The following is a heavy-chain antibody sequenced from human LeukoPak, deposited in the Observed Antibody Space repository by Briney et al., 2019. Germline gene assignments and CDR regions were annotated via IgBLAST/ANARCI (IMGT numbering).Heavy chain of an antibody. Sequence: GGSLRLSCAASGFNFGDSRMTWVRQAPGKGLQWVANVNQDGTEKHFLDSVEGRFTISRDNAKKSLYLQMSSLRPEDTALYFCVKGDWYFESWGQGALVTVSS. CDR1: GFNFGDSR. CDR3: VKGDWYFES. J-gene: IGHJ4*02. D-gene: IGHD2-21*01. CDR2: VNQDGTEK. V-gene: IGHV3-7*04.